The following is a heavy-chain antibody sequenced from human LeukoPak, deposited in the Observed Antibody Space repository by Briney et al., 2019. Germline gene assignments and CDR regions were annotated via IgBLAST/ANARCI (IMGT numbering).Heavy chain of an antibody. CDR2: INPNSGGT. Sequence: ASVKVSCKASGYTFTGYYMHWVRQAPGQGLEWMGWINPNSGGTNYAQKFQGRVTMTRDTSVSTAYMELSRLSSDDTAVYYCARGGSTLHSAGGQDIEFYYYYYMDVWGKGTTVTISS. D-gene: IGHD2-15*01. V-gene: IGHV1-2*02. CDR1: GYTFTGYY. J-gene: IGHJ6*03. CDR3: ARGGSTLHSAGGQDIEFYYYYYMDV.